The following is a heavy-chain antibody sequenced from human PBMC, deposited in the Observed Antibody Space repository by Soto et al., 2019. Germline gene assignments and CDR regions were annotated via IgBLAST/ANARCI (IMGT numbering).Heavy chain of an antibody. CDR2: ISYDGSSQ. Sequence: GGSLRLSCTASGFTFRSYALHWVRQAPGKGLEWVTLISYDGSSQYYADSVRGRFTISRDNSKNTLSLEMNSLRPEDTAVYYCVRDNLVREHYYYYYGIDVSGQATTVTVSS. D-gene: IGHD6-6*01. CDR3: VRDNLVREHYYYYYGIDV. V-gene: IGHV3-30*04. CDR1: GFTFRSYA. J-gene: IGHJ6*02.